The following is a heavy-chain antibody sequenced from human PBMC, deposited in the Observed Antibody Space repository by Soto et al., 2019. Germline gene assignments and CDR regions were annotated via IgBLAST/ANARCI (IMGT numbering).Heavy chain of an antibody. V-gene: IGHV3-23*01. CDR2: ISGSLGSA. Sequence: LRLSCAVSGFTSNDYAMSWVRQAPGKGLEWVSTISGSLGSAYYAASVEGRFTISGDNSNNTLYLQMNSLRVEDTATYYCAKDSRLPGFGLLIHAFDIWGHGTMVTVSS. D-gene: IGHD3-3*01. J-gene: IGHJ3*02. CDR1: GFTSNDYA. CDR3: AKDSRLPGFGLLIHAFDI.